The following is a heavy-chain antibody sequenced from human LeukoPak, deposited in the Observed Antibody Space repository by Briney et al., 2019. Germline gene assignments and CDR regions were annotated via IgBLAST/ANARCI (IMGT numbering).Heavy chain of an antibody. J-gene: IGHJ3*02. V-gene: IGHV3-21*01. Sequence: TGGSLGLSCAASGFTFSSYSMNWVRQAPGKGLEWVSSISDNSYWIYYADSVEGRFIISRDNAKNSLYLQMNSLRAEDTAVYYCARGYSGWYGDAFDIWGQGTMVTVSS. CDR2: ISDNSYWI. D-gene: IGHD6-19*01. CDR3: ARGYSGWYGDAFDI. CDR1: GFTFSSYS.